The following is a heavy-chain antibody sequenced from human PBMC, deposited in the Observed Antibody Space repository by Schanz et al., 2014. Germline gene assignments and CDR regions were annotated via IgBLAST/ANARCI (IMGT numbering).Heavy chain of an antibody. D-gene: IGHD1-1*01. V-gene: IGHV3-11*01. CDR1: GFTFSEVY. J-gene: IGHJ3*02. CDR3: ARDRWDWNNAFDI. Sequence: VRLVESGGGLVEPGGSLRLSCSGSGFTFSEVYMSWVRQAPGKGLEWVSYICSRRTVKYADSVKGRFTISRDNAKSSLYLQMGSLRVEDTAVYYCARDRWDWNNAFDIWGQGTMVTVSS. CDR2: ICSRRTV.